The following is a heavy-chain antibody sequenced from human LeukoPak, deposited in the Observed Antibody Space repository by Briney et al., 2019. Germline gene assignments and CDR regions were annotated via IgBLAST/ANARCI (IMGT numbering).Heavy chain of an antibody. J-gene: IGHJ4*02. Sequence: ASVKVSCKASGYTFTSYAMNWVRQAPGQGLEWMGWINTDTGNPTYAQGFTGRFVFSLDTSVSTSYLQISSLKAEDTAVYYCARTTAISSSTSCYRWGFDYWAREPWSPSPQ. CDR2: INTDTGNP. D-gene: IGHD2-2*02. CDR3: ARTTAISSSTSCYRWGFDY. CDR1: GYTFTSYA. V-gene: IGHV7-4-1*02.